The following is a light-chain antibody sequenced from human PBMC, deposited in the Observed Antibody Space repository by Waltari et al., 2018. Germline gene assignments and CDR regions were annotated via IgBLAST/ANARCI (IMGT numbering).Light chain of an antibody. CDR2: DVT. V-gene: IGLV2-11*01. J-gene: IGLJ3*02. CDR3: CSYAGSYTWV. CDR1: TNDLGSYNF. Sequence: SALTLPRPVSGSPGQSVTISCTGTTNDLGSYNFVSWYQQPPGKAPKLIILDVTKRPSGVPDRLSGSKSGNTASLTISGLRAEDEAEYYCCSYAGSYTWVFGGGTKLTVV.